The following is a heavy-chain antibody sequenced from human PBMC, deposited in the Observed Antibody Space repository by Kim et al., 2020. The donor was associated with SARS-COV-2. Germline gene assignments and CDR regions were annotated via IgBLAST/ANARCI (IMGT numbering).Heavy chain of an antibody. Sequence: GGSLRLSCAASGFTFSSYAMSWVRQAPGKGLEWVSAISGSGGSTYYADSVKGRFTISRDNSKNTLYLQMNSLRAEDTAVYYCQTYTIFGVVIKGARRPDDAFDIWGQGTMVTVSS. CDR2: ISGSGGST. CDR1: GFTFSSYA. CDR3: QTYTIFGVVIKGARRPDDAFDI. V-gene: IGHV3-23*01. D-gene: IGHD3-3*01. J-gene: IGHJ3*02.